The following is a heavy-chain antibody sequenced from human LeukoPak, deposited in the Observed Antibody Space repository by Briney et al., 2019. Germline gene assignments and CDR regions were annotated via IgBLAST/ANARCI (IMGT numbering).Heavy chain of an antibody. CDR2: IYYSGST. CDR3: ARSVGATIN. V-gene: IGHV4-59*08. Sequence: SETLSLTCTVSGGSISIYYWSWIRQPPGKGLEWIGYIYYSGSTNYNPSLKSRVTISVDTSKNQFSLKLSSVTAADTAVYYCARSVGATINWGQGTLVTVSS. D-gene: IGHD1-26*01. CDR1: GGSISIYY. J-gene: IGHJ4*02.